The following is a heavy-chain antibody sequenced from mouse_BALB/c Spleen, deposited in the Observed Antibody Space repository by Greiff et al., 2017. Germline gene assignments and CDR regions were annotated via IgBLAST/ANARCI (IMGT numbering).Heavy chain of an antibody. V-gene: IGHV8-12*01. J-gene: IGHJ4*01. Sequence: QVQLKESGPGILQPSQTLSLTCSFSGFSLSTSGMGVSWIRQPSGKGLEWLAHIYWDDDKRYNPSLKSRLTISKDTSSNQVFLKITSVDTADTATYYCARRGAYYRYYAMDYWGQGTSVTVSS. CDR1: GFSLSTSGMG. D-gene: IGHD2-14*01. CDR2: IYWDDDK. CDR3: ARRGAYYRYYAMDY.